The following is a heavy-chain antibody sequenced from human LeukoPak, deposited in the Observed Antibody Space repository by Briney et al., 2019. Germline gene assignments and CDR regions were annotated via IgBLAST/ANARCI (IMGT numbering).Heavy chain of an antibody. D-gene: IGHD6-13*01. CDR1: GGSINSYY. CDR3: ARARAGSSWRFDY. J-gene: IGHJ4*02. CDR2: IQYSGTT. Sequence: SETLSLTCTVSGGSINSYYWSWIRQPPGKGLEWIGFIQYSGTTNYNPSLKSRVTISVDKSKNQFSLKLSSVTAADTAVYYCARARAGSSWRFDYWGQGTLVTVSS. V-gene: IGHV4-59*12.